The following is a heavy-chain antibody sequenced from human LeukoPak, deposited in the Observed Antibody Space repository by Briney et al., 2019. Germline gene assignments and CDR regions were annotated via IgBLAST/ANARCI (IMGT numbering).Heavy chain of an antibody. CDR1: GGSFSGYY. CDR3: ARGRKGGYFDY. CDR2: INHSGST. J-gene: IGHJ4*02. Sequence: SETLSLTCAVYGGSFSGYYWSWIRQPPGKGLEWIGEINHSGSTNYNPSLKSRVTISVDTSKNQFSLKLSSVTAADTAVYYCARGRKGGYFDYWGQGTLVTVSS. V-gene: IGHV4-34*01.